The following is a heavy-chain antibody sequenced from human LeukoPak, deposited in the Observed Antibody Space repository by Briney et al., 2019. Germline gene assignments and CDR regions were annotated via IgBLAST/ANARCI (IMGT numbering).Heavy chain of an antibody. CDR3: TRMTTGHDY. CDR2: INHSGYT. D-gene: IGHD4-17*01. Sequence: SETLPLTCAVSGVSFNDYYWSWVRQTPGKGLEWIGEINHSGYTNDSPSLKSRVTLSIDTSRKQFSLNLRSVTVADSGIYYCTRMTTGHDYWSQGTLVTVSS. CDR1: GVSFNDYY. J-gene: IGHJ4*02. V-gene: IGHV4-34*01.